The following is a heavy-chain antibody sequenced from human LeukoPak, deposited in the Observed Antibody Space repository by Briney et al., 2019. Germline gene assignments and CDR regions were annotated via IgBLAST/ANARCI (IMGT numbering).Heavy chain of an antibody. CDR3: ARLPYYYYGMDV. Sequence: PSETLSLTCAVYGGSFSGCYWSWIRQPPGKGLEWIGEINHSGSTNYNPSLKSQVTISVDKSKNQFSLKLSSVTAADTAVYYCARLPYYYYGMDVWGQGTTVTVSS. V-gene: IGHV4-34*01. CDR2: INHSGST. J-gene: IGHJ6*02. CDR1: GGSFSGCY.